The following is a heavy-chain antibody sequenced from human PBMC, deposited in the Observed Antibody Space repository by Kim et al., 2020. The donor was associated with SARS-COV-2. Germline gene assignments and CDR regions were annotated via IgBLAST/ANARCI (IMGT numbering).Heavy chain of an antibody. CDR3: TREDF. CDR2: INPNTGGA. J-gene: IGHJ4*02. V-gene: IGHV1-2*02. CDR1: GYTFTGYY. Sequence: ASVKVSCKASGYTFTGYYLHWVRQAPGQGLEWVGWINPNTGGANCAQKFQDRVTMTRDTSINTAYMELSSLRSDDTAMYYCTREDFWGQRTLVTVSS.